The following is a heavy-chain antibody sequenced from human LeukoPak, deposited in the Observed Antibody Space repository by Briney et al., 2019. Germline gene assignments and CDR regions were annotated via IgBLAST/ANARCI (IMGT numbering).Heavy chain of an antibody. Sequence: GGSLRLSCAASGFTVSSNYMSWVRQAPGKGLEGVSVIYSGGSTYYADSVKGRFTISRDNSKNTLYLQMNSLRAEDTAVYYCARGTRIFGVVGLLDYWGQGTLVTVSS. CDR1: GFTVSSNY. J-gene: IGHJ4*02. V-gene: IGHV3-53*01. D-gene: IGHD3-3*01. CDR3: ARGTRIFGVVGLLDY. CDR2: IYSGGST.